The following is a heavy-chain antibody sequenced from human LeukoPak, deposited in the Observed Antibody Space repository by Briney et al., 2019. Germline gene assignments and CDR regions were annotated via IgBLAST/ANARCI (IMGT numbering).Heavy chain of an antibody. V-gene: IGHV1-18*01. D-gene: IGHD3-9*01. CDR1: GYTFTSYG. Sequence: ASVKVSCKASGYTFTSYGISWVRQAPGQGLEWMGWISAYNGNTNYAQKFQGRVTMTTDTSTSTAYTELRSLRSDDTAVYYCARDPYDFLTGHYSGSGGDYWGQGTLVTVSS. J-gene: IGHJ4*02. CDR2: ISAYNGNT. CDR3: ARDPYDFLTGHYSGSGGDY.